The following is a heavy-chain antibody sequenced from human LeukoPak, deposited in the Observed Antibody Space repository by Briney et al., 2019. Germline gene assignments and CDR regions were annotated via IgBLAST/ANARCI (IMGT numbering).Heavy chain of an antibody. CDR3: ARDFIVVVPAATYDAFDI. Sequence: SETLSLTCAVSGGSISSSNWWSWVRQPPGKGLEWIGEIYHSGSTNYNPSLKSRVTISVDKSKNQFSLKLSSVTAADTAVYYCARDFIVVVPAATYDAFDIWGQGTMVTVSS. V-gene: IGHV4-4*02. D-gene: IGHD2-2*01. CDR2: IYHSGST. CDR1: GGSISSSNW. J-gene: IGHJ3*02.